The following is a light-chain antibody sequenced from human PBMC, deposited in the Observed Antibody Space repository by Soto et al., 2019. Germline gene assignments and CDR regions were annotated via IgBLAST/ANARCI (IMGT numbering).Light chain of an antibody. Sequence: EILMTQSPATLSVSPGERVTLSCRARESVSNAVAWYQQKRGQVPRLLIYGASTTDPGGPVRFRDSGSGTEFYLTITSLQSADYGVSYCKQYHHWPPLTFGGGTKVDIK. CDR2: GAS. CDR1: ESVSNA. J-gene: IGKJ4*01. CDR3: KQYHHWPPLT. V-gene: IGKV3-15*01.